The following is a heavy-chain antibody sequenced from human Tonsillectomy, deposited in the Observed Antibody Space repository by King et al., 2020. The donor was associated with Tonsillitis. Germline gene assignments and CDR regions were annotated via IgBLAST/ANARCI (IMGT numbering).Heavy chain of an antibody. CDR3: AVGNWFDP. J-gene: IGHJ5*02. CDR2: INPNRGGT. CDR1: GYTFSDYY. V-gene: IGHV1-2*02. Sequence: QLVQSGAEVKKPGASVKVSCRASGYTFSDYYIHWVRQAPGQGLEWMGWINPNRGGTNYAQNFQGRVTMTRDTSISTAYMELDRLKSDDTALYYCAVGNWFDPWGQGTLVTVSS.